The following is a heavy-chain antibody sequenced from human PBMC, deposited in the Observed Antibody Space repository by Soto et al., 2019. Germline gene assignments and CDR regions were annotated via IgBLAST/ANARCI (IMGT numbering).Heavy chain of an antibody. CDR2: ISGRTGST. V-gene: IGHV3-23*01. D-gene: IGHD3-3*01. CDR3: AKGRDGFWTGYSFDS. Sequence: PGGSLRLSCAASGLTSSSYDMSWVRQAPGKGLEWISGISGRTGSTYYTHSVSGRVTISRDKSKNTVFLQMNSLRADDTAVYYCAKGRDGFWTGYSFDSWGQGTMVTVYS. CDR1: GLTSSSYD. J-gene: IGHJ4*02.